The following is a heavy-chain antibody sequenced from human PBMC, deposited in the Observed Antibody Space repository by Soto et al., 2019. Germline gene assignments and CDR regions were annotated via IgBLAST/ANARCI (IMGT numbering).Heavy chain of an antibody. CDR2: IHYSGSI. CDR3: AREDDGGDRDYYGLDV. Sequence: QVQLQESGPGLVRPSQTLSLTCTVSGGSISTDHYHWTWIRQTPGKGLGWIGYIHYSGSIHFNPSLQSRVSMSVDTSKNLFSLKLSSVTAADTAVYFCAREDDGGDRDYYGLDVWGQGTTVTVSS. CDR1: GGSISTDHYH. V-gene: IGHV4-30-4*01. J-gene: IGHJ6*02. D-gene: IGHD2-21*02.